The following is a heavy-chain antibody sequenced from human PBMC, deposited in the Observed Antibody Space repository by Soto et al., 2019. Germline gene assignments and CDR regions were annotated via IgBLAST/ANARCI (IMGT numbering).Heavy chain of an antibody. CDR3: ARDGTVTTFSSYYYGMDV. Sequence: GSLRLSCAASGFTFSSYEMNWVRQAPGKGLEWVSYISSSGSTIYYADSVKGRFTISRDNAKNSLYLQMNSLRAEDTAVYYCARDGTVTTFSSYYYGMDVWGQGTTVTVSS. J-gene: IGHJ6*02. D-gene: IGHD4-4*01. CDR2: ISSSGSTI. CDR1: GFTFSSYE. V-gene: IGHV3-48*03.